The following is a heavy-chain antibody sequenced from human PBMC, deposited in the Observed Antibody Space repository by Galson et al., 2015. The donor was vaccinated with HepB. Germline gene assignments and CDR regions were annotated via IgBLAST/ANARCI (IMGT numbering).Heavy chain of an antibody. D-gene: IGHD2-15*01. CDR2: ISYDGSDK. CDR1: GFNFNDYG. CDR3: ARDGSYCSGGSCYHTNWFDP. Sequence: LRLSCAASGFNFNDYGLHWVRQAPGKGLEWVAVISYDGSDKYYADSVKGRFTISRDNSKNTLFLQMNSLRAEDTAFYSCARDGSYCSGGSCYHTNWFDPWGQGTLVTVSS. V-gene: IGHV3-30*14. J-gene: IGHJ5*02.